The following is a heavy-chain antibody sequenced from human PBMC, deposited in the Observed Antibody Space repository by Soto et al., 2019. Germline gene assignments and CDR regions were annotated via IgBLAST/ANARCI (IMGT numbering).Heavy chain of an antibody. CDR3: ARRGSR. CDR1: GFTFSSSE. CDR2: IHPGGQTI. V-gene: IGHV3-48*03. Sequence: PGGSLRLSCAASGFTFSSSEMYWVRQAPGKGLEWISYIHPGGQTIFYAESAKGRFTISRDNAKHSVYLQMNSLRAEDTAVYYCARRGSRWGRGTKVTVSS. J-gene: IGHJ3*01. D-gene: IGHD2-15*01.